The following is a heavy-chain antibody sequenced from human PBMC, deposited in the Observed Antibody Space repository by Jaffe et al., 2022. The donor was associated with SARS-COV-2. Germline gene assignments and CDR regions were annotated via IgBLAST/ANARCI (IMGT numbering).Heavy chain of an antibody. J-gene: IGHJ4*02. CDR2: INHSGST. Sequence: QVQLQQWGAGLLKPSETLSLTCAVYGGSFSGYYWSWIRQPPGKGLEWIGEINHSGSTNYNPSLKSRVTISVDTSKNQFSLKLSSVTAADTAVYYCARGPQELELRIFDYWGQGTLVTVSS. CDR3: ARGPQELELRIFDY. CDR1: GGSFSGYY. V-gene: IGHV4-34*01. D-gene: IGHD1-7*01.